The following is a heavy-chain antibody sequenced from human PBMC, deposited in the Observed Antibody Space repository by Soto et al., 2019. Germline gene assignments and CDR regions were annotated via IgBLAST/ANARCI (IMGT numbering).Heavy chain of an antibody. CDR1: GDSFNDYY. V-gene: IGHV1-2*02. CDR3: ARESGGATATLDYYYFYMDV. Sequence: VQLVQSGAEVKKPGASVKVSCKTSGDSFNDYYIHWVRQAPGQGLEWMGWINPNGGVTKYAQKFQGRVTVTRDTSIRTVYMELSSLRSDDTAVYYCARESGGATATLDYYYFYMDVWGIGTTVTVSS. CDR2: INPNGGVT. J-gene: IGHJ6*03. D-gene: IGHD5-12*01.